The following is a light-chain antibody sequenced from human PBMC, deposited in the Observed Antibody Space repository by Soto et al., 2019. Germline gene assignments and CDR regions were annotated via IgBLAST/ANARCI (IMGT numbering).Light chain of an antibody. J-gene: IGKJ1*01. CDR2: GAS. CDR1: QSVSIN. Sequence: EIVLTQSPVTLSVSPWERATLSCRASQSVSINLAWFQQKPGQAPRLVIHGASTRATGIPARFSGSGSGTEFTLTISSLQSEDLAVYYCQQYDDWPRTFGQGTKVDIK. CDR3: QQYDDWPRT. V-gene: IGKV3-15*01.